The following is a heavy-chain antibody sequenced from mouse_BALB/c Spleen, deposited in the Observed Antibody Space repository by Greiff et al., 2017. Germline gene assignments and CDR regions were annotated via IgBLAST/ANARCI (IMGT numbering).Heavy chain of an antibody. CDR2: INPSNGGT. V-gene: IGHV1S81*02. CDR3: TRWTYYYFDD. Sequence: VQLQQPGAELVKPGASVKLSCKASGYTFTSYYMYWVKQRPGQGLEWIGGINPSNGGTNFNEKFKSKATLTVDKSSSTAYMQLSSLTSEDSAVYYCTRWTYYYFDDWGQGTTLTVSS. J-gene: IGHJ2*01. CDR1: GYTFTSYY. D-gene: IGHD1-1*01.